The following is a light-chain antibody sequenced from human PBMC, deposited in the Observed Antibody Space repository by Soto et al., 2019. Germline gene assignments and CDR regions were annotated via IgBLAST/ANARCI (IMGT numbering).Light chain of an antibody. CDR1: QTVSGNY. Sequence: EIVLTQSPGILSLSPGERATLSCRASQTVSGNYLAWYQQKPGQSPRLLIYGSSDRATGIPDRFSGSGSGTDFTLAINRVEPEDFAVYYCQQYGSSPPYTFGQGTTLEI. J-gene: IGKJ2*01. V-gene: IGKV3-20*01. CDR3: QQYGSSPPYT. CDR2: GSS.